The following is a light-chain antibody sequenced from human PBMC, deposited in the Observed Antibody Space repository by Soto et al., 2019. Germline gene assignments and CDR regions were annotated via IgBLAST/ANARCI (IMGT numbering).Light chain of an antibody. CDR2: DAS. Sequence: EIVLTQSPATLSLSPGERATLSCRASQSVSSYFAWYQQKPGQAPRLLIYDASNRATGIPARFSGRGSGTDFTPTISSLEPDDFAIYYCQQRGNWPVTFGQGTRVDIK. CDR1: QSVSSY. CDR3: QQRGNWPVT. V-gene: IGKV3-11*01. J-gene: IGKJ1*01.